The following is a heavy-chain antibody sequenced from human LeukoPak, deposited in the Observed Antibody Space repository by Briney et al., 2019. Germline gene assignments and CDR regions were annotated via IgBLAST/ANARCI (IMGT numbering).Heavy chain of an antibody. CDR2: ISRSGSSI. Sequence: GGSLRLSCAASGFSLSDYYMTWIRQAPGKGLEWLSYISRSGSSIYYADSVKGRFTISRDNAKNSLYLQMNSLRAEDTAVYYCARDYYDSSGCIDFWGQGTLVTVSS. CDR3: ARDYYDSSGCIDF. CDR1: GFSLSDYY. V-gene: IGHV3-11*01. J-gene: IGHJ4*02. D-gene: IGHD3-22*01.